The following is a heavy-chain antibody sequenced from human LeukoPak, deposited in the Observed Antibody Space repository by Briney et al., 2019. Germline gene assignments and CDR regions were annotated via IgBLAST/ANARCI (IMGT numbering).Heavy chain of an antibody. D-gene: IGHD2-15*01. CDR3: ARVGDCSGGSCYADY. CDR1: GGTSSSYA. J-gene: IGHJ4*02. V-gene: IGHV1-69*13. Sequence: SVKVSCKASGGTSSSYAISWVRQAPGQGLEWMGGIIPIFGTANYAQKFQGRVTITADESTSTAYMELSSLRSEDTAVYYCARVGDCSGGSCYADYWGQGTLVTVSS. CDR2: IIPIFGTA.